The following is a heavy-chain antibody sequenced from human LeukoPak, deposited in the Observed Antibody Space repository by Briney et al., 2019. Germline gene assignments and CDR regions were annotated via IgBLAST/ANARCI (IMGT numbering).Heavy chain of an antibody. CDR3: ARDRGYDGYYYYGMDV. J-gene: IGHJ6*02. D-gene: IGHD5-12*01. Sequence: PSETLSLTCTVSGGSISSGDYYWSWIRQPPGKGLEWIGYIYYSGSTYYNPSLKSRVTISVDTSNSQFSLKLSSVTAADTAVYYCARDRGYDGYYYYGMDVWGQGTTVTVSS. CDR2: IYYSGST. V-gene: IGHV4-30-4*01. CDR1: GGSISSGDYY.